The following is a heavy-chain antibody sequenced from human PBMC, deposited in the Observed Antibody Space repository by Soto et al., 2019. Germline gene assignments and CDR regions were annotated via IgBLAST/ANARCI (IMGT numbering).Heavy chain of an antibody. CDR2: IIPILGIA. J-gene: IGHJ4*02. CDR1: GGTFSSYT. CDR3: ARCSSTSCYNFDY. V-gene: IGHV1-69*02. Sequence: SVKVSCKASGGTFSSYTISWVRQAPGQGLEWMGRIIPILGIANYAQKFQGRVTITADKSTSTAYMELSSLRSEDTAVYYCARCSSTSCYNFDYWGQGTLVTVSS. D-gene: IGHD2-2*02.